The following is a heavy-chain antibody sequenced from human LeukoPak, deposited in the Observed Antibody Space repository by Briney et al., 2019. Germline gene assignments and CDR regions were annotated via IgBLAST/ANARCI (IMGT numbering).Heavy chain of an antibody. Sequence: ASVTVSCKVSGYTLSELSMHWVRQAPGKGLEWMGGFDSEDGKTIYAQEFQARVTMTEDTSTDTAYMELSSLRSEDTAVYYCATRNPNSSSWTLFDYWGQGTLVTVSS. D-gene: IGHD6-13*01. V-gene: IGHV1-24*01. CDR1: GYTLSELS. CDR2: FDSEDGKT. J-gene: IGHJ4*02. CDR3: ATRNPNSSSWTLFDY.